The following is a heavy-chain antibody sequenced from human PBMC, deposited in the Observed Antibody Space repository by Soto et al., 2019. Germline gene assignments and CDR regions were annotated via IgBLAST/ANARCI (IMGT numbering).Heavy chain of an antibody. J-gene: IGHJ5*02. CDR3: ARDPREASVTIFGVVTTTNPFDP. Sequence: ASVKVSCKVSGYTLTELSMHWVRQAPGKGLEWMGGFDPEDGETIYAQKFQGRVTMTEDTSTDTAYMELSSLRSEDTAVYYCARDPREASVTIFGVVTTTNPFDPWGQGTLVTVSS. V-gene: IGHV1-24*01. D-gene: IGHD3-3*01. CDR2: FDPEDGET. CDR1: GYTLTELS.